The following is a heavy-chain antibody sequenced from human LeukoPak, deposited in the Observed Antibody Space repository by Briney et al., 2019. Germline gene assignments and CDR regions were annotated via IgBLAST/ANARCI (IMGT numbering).Heavy chain of an antibody. V-gene: IGHV3-7*01. CDR3: VRGLYNSKY. Sequence: GGSLRLSCAASGFTFSSYWMSWVRQAPGKGLECVANIKDDESEKYYVDSVKGRFTISRDNAKNSLYLQMNSLRAEDTAVYYCVRGLYNSKYWGQGTLVTVSS. D-gene: IGHD1-20*01. J-gene: IGHJ4*02. CDR2: IKDDESEK. CDR1: GFTFSSYW.